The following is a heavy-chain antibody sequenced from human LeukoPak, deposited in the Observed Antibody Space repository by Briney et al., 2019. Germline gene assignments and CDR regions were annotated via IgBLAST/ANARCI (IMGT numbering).Heavy chain of an antibody. CDR3: ARGATQAYCGGDCPNFDY. D-gene: IGHD2-21*02. J-gene: IGHJ4*02. V-gene: IGHV4-34*01. CDR2: INHNGST. Sequence: KPSETLSLTCAVYGGSFSGYYWSWIRQPPGKGLEWIGEINHNGSTNYKPSLKSRVTISVDTSKNQFSLKLSSVTAADTAVYYCARGATQAYCGGDCPNFDYWGQGTLVTVSS. CDR1: GGSFSGYY.